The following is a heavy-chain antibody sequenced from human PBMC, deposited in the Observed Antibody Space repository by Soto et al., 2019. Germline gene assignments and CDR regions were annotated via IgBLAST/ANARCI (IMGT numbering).Heavy chain of an antibody. J-gene: IGHJ4*02. D-gene: IGHD6-13*01. Sequence: SETLSLTCTVSGGSISSSSYYWGWIRQPPGKGLEWIGSIYYSGSTYYNPSLKSRVTISVDTSKNQFSLKLSSVTAADTAVYYCARLPGIAAAGNDDWGQGTLVTVSS. V-gene: IGHV4-39*01. CDR3: ARLPGIAAAGNDD. CDR2: IYYSGST. CDR1: GGSISSSSYY.